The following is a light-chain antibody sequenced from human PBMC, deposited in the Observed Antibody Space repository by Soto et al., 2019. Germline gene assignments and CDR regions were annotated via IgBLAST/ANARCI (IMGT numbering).Light chain of an antibody. Sequence: DIQMTHSPSTLSGSVGDRVTITCRASQTISSWLAWYQQKPGKAPNLLIYDASTLQGGVPSRFSGSGSGTEFTLTVTSLQPEDFATYFCQQYDKYSTFGHGTKVDIK. J-gene: IGKJ1*01. V-gene: IGKV1-5*01. CDR1: QTISSW. CDR3: QQYDKYST. CDR2: DAS.